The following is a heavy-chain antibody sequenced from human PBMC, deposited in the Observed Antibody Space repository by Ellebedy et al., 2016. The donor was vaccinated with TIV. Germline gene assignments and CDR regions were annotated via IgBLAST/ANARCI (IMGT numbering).Heavy chain of an antibody. Sequence: SGPTLVKPTQTLTLTCTFSVFSLNPSGVGVGWIRQPPGKAVKWLALIYWDDDKRYSPSLESRLTITKDTSKNQVVLTMTNMDPVDTATYYCARAWGGSCFDYWGQGTLVTVSS. J-gene: IGHJ4*02. CDR3: ARAWGGSCFDY. CDR2: IYWDDDK. V-gene: IGHV2-5*02. CDR1: VFSLNPSGVG. D-gene: IGHD2-2*03.